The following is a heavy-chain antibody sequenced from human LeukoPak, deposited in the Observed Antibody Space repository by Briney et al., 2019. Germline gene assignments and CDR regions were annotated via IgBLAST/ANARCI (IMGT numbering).Heavy chain of an antibody. Sequence: PGGSLRLSCAASGFIFSSYWMSWVRQAPGKGLEWVANIKQDGSEKYYVDSVKGRFTISRDNAKNSLYLQMNSLRAEDTAVYYCARETLWWDPDYWGQGTLVTVSS. CDR2: IKQDGSEK. CDR3: ARETLWWDPDY. V-gene: IGHV3-7*01. D-gene: IGHD2-21*01. J-gene: IGHJ4*02. CDR1: GFIFSSYW.